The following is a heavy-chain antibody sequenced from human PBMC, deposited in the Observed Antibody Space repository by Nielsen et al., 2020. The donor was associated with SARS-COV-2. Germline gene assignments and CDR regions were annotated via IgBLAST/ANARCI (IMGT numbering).Heavy chain of an antibody. J-gene: IGHJ6*02. V-gene: IGHV4-59*08. CDR1: GGSISSYH. CDR2: IYYSGST. Sequence: GSLRLSCTVSGGSISSYHWSWIRQPPGKGLEWIGDIYYSGSTNYNPSLKSRVTISVDTSKNQFSLKLSSVTAADTAVYYCARQDFSLYGMDVWGQGTTVTVSS. CDR3: ARQDFSLYGMDV.